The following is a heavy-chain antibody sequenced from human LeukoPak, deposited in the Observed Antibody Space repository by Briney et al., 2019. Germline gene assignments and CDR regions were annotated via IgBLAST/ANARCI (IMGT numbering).Heavy chain of an antibody. Sequence: ASVKVSCKASGYTFTSYAMHWVRQAPGQRLEWMGWINAGNGNTKYSQKFQGRVTITRDTSASTAYMELSSLRSEDTAVYYCARDSPYCSSTSCYNETPPGYWGQGTLVTVSS. D-gene: IGHD2-2*02. CDR3: ARDSPYCSSTSCYNETPPGY. CDR1: GYTFTSYA. J-gene: IGHJ4*02. V-gene: IGHV1-3*01. CDR2: INAGNGNT.